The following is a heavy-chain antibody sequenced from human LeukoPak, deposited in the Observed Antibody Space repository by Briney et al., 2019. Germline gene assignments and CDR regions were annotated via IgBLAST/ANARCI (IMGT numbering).Heavy chain of an antibody. CDR1: GFTYSSYG. CDR2: IWYDGSNK. CDR3: ARGMFDYDSSGALDY. D-gene: IGHD3-22*01. V-gene: IGHV3-33*01. J-gene: IGHJ4*02. Sequence: GRSLRLSCAASGFTYSSYGMHWVRQAPGKGLEWVAVIWYDGSNKYYADSVKGRFTISRDNSKNTLYLQMNSLRAEDTAVYYCARGMFDYDSSGALDYWGQGTLVTVSS.